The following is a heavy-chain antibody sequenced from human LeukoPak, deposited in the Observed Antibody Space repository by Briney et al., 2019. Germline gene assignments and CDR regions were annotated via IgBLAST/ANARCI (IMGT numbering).Heavy chain of an antibody. CDR2: INPNIGGT. V-gene: IGHV1-2*06. CDR3: ARDERPGIAVP. CDR1: GYTFTGYY. D-gene: IGHD6-19*01. J-gene: IGHJ5*02. Sequence: GASVKVSCKASGYTFTGYYMHWLRQAPGQGLEWMGRINPNIGGTSYAQKFQGRVTMTRDTSISTAYMELSRLRSDDTAVYYCARDERPGIAVPWGQGTLVTVSS.